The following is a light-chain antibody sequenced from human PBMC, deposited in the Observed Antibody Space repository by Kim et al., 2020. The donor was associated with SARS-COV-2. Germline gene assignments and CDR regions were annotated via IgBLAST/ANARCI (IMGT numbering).Light chain of an antibody. J-gene: IGKJ5*01. V-gene: IGKV3-11*01. CDR2: EAS. CDR1: QGVSNY. CDR3: QQRGS. Sequence: GPLYLSPGHRATLSCRASQGVSNYLAWYQQKPGQAPRLLIYEASKGAAGIPARFSGSGSGTDFTLTISRLEPGDSAVYFCQQRGSFGQGTRLEIK.